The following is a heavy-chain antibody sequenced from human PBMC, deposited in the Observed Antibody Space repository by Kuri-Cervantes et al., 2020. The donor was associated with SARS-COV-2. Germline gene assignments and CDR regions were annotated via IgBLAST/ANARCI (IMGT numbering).Heavy chain of an antibody. CDR3: ARELMPYGGNSIDS. CDR1: GYTFTGYY. D-gene: IGHD4-23*01. J-gene: IGHJ4*02. CDR2: INPNTGGP. Sequence: ASVKVSCKASGYTFTGYYIHWVRQAPGQGLEWMGWINPNTGGPNYAQKFQGRVTMTRDTSTCTAYIELSGLTSDDTAVYYCARELMPYGGNSIDSWGQGTLVTVSS. V-gene: IGHV1-2*02.